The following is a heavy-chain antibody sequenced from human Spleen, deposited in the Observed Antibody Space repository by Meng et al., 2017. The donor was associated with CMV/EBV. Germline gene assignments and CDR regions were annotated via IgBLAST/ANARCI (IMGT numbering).Heavy chain of an antibody. Sequence: AASGFTFSSYSMNWVRQAPGKGLEWVSSISSSSSYIYYADSVKGRFTISRDNAKNSLYLQMNSLRAEDTAVYYCARDLRIHGSGSYYWGQGTLVTVSS. CDR3: ARDLRIHGSGSYY. D-gene: IGHD3-10*01. J-gene: IGHJ4*02. V-gene: IGHV3-21*01. CDR2: ISSSSSYI. CDR1: GFTFSSYS.